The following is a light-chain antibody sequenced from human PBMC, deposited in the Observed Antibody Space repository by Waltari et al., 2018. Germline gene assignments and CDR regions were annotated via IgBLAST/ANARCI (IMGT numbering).Light chain of an antibody. CDR1: ALSTKF. CDR3: YSKDTTGNQGV. J-gene: IGLJ3*02. V-gene: IGLV3-10*01. Sequence: SYELKPPPSASVSPGQTAKITRSGHALSTKFAYWYQQRAGQAPVLVIFEDSKRTSGIPERFSGSTLGTRATLTISGAQVEDEADYYCYSKDTTGNQGVFGGGTKVTVL. CDR2: EDS.